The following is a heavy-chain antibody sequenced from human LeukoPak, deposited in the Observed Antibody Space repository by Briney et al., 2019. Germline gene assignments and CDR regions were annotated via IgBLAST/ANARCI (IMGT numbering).Heavy chain of an antibody. J-gene: IGHJ4*02. Sequence: GGSLRLSCAASGFTFSSYGMHWVRQAPGKGLEWVAVILSDGSKEFYTDSVKGRFTISRDNSKNTLYLQMNSLRAEDTAVYYCARDQGYSSSSNYFDYWGQGTLVTVSS. CDR1: GFTFSSYG. D-gene: IGHD6-13*01. CDR3: ARDQGYSSSSNYFDY. V-gene: IGHV3-33*01. CDR2: ILSDGSKE.